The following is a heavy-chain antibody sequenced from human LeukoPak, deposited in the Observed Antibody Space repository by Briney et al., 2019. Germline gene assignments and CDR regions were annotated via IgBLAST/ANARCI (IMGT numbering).Heavy chain of an antibody. CDR3: ARTPPDYGIDY. D-gene: IGHD4-17*01. J-gene: IGHJ4*02. V-gene: IGHV1-8*01. CDR2: MSPNSGNT. CDR1: GYTFISYD. Sequence: ASVKVSCKASGYTFISYDINWVRQATGQGLEWMGWMSPNSGNTGYAQKFQGRITMTKSTSISTAYMELSDLESEDTAVYYCARTPPDYGIDYWGQGTLVTVPS.